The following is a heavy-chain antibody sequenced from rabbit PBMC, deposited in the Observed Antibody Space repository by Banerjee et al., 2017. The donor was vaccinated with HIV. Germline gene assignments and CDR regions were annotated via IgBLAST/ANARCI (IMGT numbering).Heavy chain of an antibody. CDR2: IYGGSGGST. J-gene: IGHJ4*01. Sequence: QEQLVESGGDLVKPGASLTLTCTASGFSFSNGYYMCWVRQAPGKGLEWIGCIYGGSGGSTYYATWAKGRFTISKTSSTTVTLQMTSLTVADTATYFCARGTSGSSYFYFNLWGPGTLVTVS. V-gene: IGHV1S45*01. CDR3: ARGTSGSSYFYFNL. D-gene: IGHD8-1*01. CDR1: GFSFSNGYY.